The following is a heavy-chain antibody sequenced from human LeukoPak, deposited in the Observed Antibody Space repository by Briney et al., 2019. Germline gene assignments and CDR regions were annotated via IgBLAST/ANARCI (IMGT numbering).Heavy chain of an antibody. V-gene: IGHV3-23*01. CDR1: GFTFSNYA. J-gene: IGHJ4*02. D-gene: IGHD5-12*01. CDR2: INDSGGST. CDR3: AKDRDIVAPYFDY. Sequence: PGGSLRLSCAASGFTFSNYAMSWVRQAPGKGLEWVSAINDSGGSTYYADSVKGRFTISRDNSKNTLYLQMNSLRAEDTAVYYCAKDRDIVAPYFDYWGQGTLVTVSS.